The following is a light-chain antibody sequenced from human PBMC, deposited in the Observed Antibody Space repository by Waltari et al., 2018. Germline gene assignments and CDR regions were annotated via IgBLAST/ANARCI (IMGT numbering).Light chain of an antibody. CDR2: KAS. V-gene: IGKV1-5*03. J-gene: IGKJ3*01. CDR3: QQYNNYPFT. Sequence: CRASQSISSWLAWYQQKPGKAPKLLIDKASSLESGVPSRFSGSGSGTEFTLTISSLQPDDFATYYCQQYNNYPFTFGPGTKVDIK. CDR1: QSISSW.